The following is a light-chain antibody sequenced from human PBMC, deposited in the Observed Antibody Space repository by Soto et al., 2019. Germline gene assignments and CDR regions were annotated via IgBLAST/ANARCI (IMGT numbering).Light chain of an antibody. J-gene: IGLJ2*01. Sequence: SALTQPPSASGSPGQSVTISCTGTSSDVGGYNYVSWYQQHPGKVPKLMIYDVTKRPSGVPERFSGSKSGNTASLTVSGLQTEDEADYYCSSYGGDNNLVFGGGTKLTVL. CDR1: SSDVGGYNY. CDR2: DVT. CDR3: SSYGGDNNLV. V-gene: IGLV2-8*01.